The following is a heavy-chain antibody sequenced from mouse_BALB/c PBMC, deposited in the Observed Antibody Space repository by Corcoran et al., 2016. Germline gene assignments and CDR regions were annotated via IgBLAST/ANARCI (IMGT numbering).Heavy chain of an antibody. D-gene: IGHD3-1*01. CDR3: ARGRARAPYYFDY. CDR1: GFNIKDTY. CDR2: IDPANGNT. J-gene: IGHJ2*01. Sequence: EVQLQQSGAELVKPGVSVKLSCTASGFNIKDTYMHWVKQRPEQGLEWIGRIDPANGNTKYDPKFQGKATITADTSSNTAYLQLSSLTSEDTAVYYCARGRARAPYYFDYWGQGTTLTVSS. V-gene: IGHV14-3*02.